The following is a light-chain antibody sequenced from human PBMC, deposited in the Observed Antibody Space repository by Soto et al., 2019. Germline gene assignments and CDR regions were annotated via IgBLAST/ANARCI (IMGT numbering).Light chain of an antibody. CDR3: QQYNSYSPK. CDR1: QSISSW. Sequence: DIQMTQSPSTLSASVGDRVTITCRASQSISSWLAWYQQKPGKAPKLLIYDASSLESGVPSRFSGSGSGTEFTLTISSMQPDDFATYSCQQYNSYSPKFGQGTKVEIK. CDR2: DAS. J-gene: IGKJ1*01. V-gene: IGKV1-5*01.